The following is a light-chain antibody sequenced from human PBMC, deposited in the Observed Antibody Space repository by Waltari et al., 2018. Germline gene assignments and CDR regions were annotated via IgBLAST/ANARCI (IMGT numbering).Light chain of an antibody. CDR2: WAS. Sequence: DIVMPQSPDSLAVSRGERATITCHSSQSVLYSSNNKNYLAWYQQKPGQPPKLLIFWASTRESGVPDRFSGSGSGTDFTLTISSLQAEDVAVYYCQQYYSTPYTFGQGTKLEIK. CDR1: QSVLYSSNNKNY. J-gene: IGKJ2*01. V-gene: IGKV4-1*01. CDR3: QQYYSTPYT.